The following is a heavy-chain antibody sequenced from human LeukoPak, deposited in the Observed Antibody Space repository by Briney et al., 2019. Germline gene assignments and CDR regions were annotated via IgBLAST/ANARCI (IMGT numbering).Heavy chain of an antibody. D-gene: IGHD2-15*01. CDR1: GFTFSSYA. Sequence: PGGSLRLSCAGSGFTFSSYAMSWVRQAAGRGLEWVSAICKSGGSTYYADSVKGRFTISRDNAKNSLYLQMNSLRAEDTALYYCARVVAATDKPVDYWGQGTLVTVSS. V-gene: IGHV3-23*01. J-gene: IGHJ4*02. CDR2: ICKSGGST. CDR3: ARVVAATDKPVDY.